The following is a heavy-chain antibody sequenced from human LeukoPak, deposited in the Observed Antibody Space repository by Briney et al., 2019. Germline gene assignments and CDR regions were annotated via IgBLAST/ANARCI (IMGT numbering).Heavy chain of an antibody. V-gene: IGHV1-2*02. CDR2: INPNSGGT. Sequence: GASVKVSCKASGYTFTGYYMHWVRQAPGQGLEWMGWINPNSGGTNYAQKFQGRVTMTRDTSISTAYMELSRLRSDDTAVYYCARDAYSYGYNAFDIWGQGTMVTVSS. J-gene: IGHJ3*02. D-gene: IGHD5-18*01. CDR1: GYTFTGYY. CDR3: ARDAYSYGYNAFDI.